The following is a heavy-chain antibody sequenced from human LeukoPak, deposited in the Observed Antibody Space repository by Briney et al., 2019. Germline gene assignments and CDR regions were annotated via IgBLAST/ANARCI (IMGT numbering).Heavy chain of an antibody. D-gene: IGHD3-22*01. CDR3: ARSDSSGYAPPDAFDI. CDR1: GFTFSSYW. V-gene: IGHV3-7*01. Sequence: GGSLRLSCAASGFTFSSYWMSWVRQAPGKGLEWMANIKQDGSEKYYVDSVKGRFTISRDNAKNSLYLQMNSLRAEDTAVYYCARSDSSGYAPPDAFDIWGQGTMVTVSS. CDR2: IKQDGSEK. J-gene: IGHJ3*02.